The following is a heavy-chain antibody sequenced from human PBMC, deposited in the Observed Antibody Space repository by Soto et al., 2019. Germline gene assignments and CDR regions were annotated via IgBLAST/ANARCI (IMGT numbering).Heavy chain of an antibody. V-gene: IGHV4-59*01. CDR2: IYYSGST. CDR3: ARTPAGYCSGGSCYSGNWFDP. D-gene: IGHD2-15*01. J-gene: IGHJ5*02. Sequence: SETLSLTCTVSGGSISSYYWSWIRQPPGKGLEWIGYIYYSGSTNYNPSLKSRDTISVDTSKNQISLKLSSVTAADTAVYYCARTPAGYCSGGSCYSGNWFDPWGQGTLVTVSS. CDR1: GGSISSYY.